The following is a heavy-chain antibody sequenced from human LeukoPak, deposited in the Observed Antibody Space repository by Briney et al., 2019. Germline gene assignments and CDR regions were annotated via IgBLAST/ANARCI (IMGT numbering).Heavy chain of an antibody. CDR3: ARVRIGQQLDKYYYYAMDV. V-gene: IGHV1-2*02. J-gene: IGHJ6*02. Sequence: ASVRVSCKASGYTFTDYYMHWVRQAPGQGLEWMGWINPNSGGTNYAQKFQGRVTMTTDTSISTAYMEVSRLRSDDTAVYYCARVRIGQQLDKYYYYAMDVWGQGTTVTVSS. CDR2: INPNSGGT. CDR1: GYTFTDYY. D-gene: IGHD6-13*01.